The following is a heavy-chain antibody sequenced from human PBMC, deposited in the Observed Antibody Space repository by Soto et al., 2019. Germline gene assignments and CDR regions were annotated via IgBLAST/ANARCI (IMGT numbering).Heavy chain of an antibody. CDR1: GGSFRNYY. J-gene: IGHJ5*02. CDR3: TRAERFPRSWFDP. CDR2: VNHSGEA. D-gene: IGHD3-10*01. Sequence: SETLSLTCGVYGGSFRNYYWIWVRQPPGKGLEWIGEVNHSGEATYNPSLQSRVTISLDTSNNHFSLKMTSLTAADTALYLCTRAERFPRSWFDPWGQGTQVTVSS. V-gene: IGHV4-34*01.